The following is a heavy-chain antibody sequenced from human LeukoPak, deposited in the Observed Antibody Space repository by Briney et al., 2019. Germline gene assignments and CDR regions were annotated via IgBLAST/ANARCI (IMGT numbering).Heavy chain of an antibody. CDR1: GGSISGYY. J-gene: IGHJ5*02. CDR3: ARHRPGPFGELKSSWFDP. CDR2: IYYSGST. D-gene: IGHD3-10*01. Sequence: SETLSLTCTVSGGSISGYYWSWIRQPPGKGLEWIGYIYYSGSTNYNPSLKSRVTISVDTSKNQFSLKLSSVTVADTAVYYCARHRPGPFGELKSSWFDPWGQGTLVTVSS. V-gene: IGHV4-59*08.